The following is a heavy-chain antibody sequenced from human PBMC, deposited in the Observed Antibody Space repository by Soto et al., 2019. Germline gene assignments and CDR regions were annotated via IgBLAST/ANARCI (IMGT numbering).Heavy chain of an antibody. CDR3: ARGILRPNHYMDV. V-gene: IGHV4-31*03. CDR1: GDSISRGGYF. Sequence: QVQLQESGPRLVKPSQTLFLTCIVSGDSISRGGYFWTWIRQHPGKGLEWIGYIYDRGSAFYNPSLKSRVTISVATSKNQVSLNLMSVTAADTAVFYCARGILRPNHYMDVWGKGTAVDVSS. D-gene: IGHD3-3*01. CDR2: IYDRGSA. J-gene: IGHJ6*03.